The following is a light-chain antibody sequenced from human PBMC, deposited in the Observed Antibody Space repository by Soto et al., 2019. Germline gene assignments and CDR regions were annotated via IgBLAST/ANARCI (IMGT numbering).Light chain of an antibody. J-gene: IGKJ4*01. CDR3: QLYSFSPLT. Sequence: SKTPENLAVSLGARATINCRSNQNVLYNSNSHHDLSWYQQKPGQPPKVVIYWASTRGSGVPDRFSGSGSGTDFTLTISSLQAEDGTVYCSQLYSFSPLTFCG. CDR2: WAS. V-gene: IGKV4-1*01. CDR1: QNVLYNSNSHHD.